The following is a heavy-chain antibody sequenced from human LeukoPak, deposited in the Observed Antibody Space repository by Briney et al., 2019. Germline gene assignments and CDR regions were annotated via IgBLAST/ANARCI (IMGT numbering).Heavy chain of an antibody. CDR2: FDPEDGET. V-gene: IGHV1-24*01. Sequence: ASVKVSCKVSGYTLSELSMHWVRQAPGKGLEWMGGFDPEDGETIYAQKFQGRVTMTEDTSTDTAYMELSSLRSEDTAVYYCAILVVTVLDPQLTPRPYSSSWGQGTLVTVSS. CDR1: GYTLSELS. D-gene: IGHD6-13*01. J-gene: IGHJ4*02. CDR3: AILVVTVLDPQLTPRPYSSS.